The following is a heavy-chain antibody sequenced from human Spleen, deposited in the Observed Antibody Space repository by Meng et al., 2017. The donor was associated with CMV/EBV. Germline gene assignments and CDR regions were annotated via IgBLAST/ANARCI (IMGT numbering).Heavy chain of an antibody. D-gene: IGHD3-16*02. J-gene: IGHJ4*02. CDR1: GFTFSDYY. CDR2: ISDSGRTI. V-gene: IGHV3-11*01. Sequence: GGSLRLSCAASGFTFSDYYMSWVRQAPGKGLEWVSYISDSGRTIYYADFAKGRLTVSRDNAKNSLYLQMNSLRVEDTAVYYCARGRDYVWGSYRPLHWGQGTLVTVSS. CDR3: ARGRDYVWGSYRPLH.